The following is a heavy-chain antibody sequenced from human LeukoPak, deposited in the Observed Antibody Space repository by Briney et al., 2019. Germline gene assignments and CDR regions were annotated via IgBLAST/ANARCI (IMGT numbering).Heavy chain of an antibody. CDR3: TRFYSESSSWALDY. Sequence: GGSLRLSCTVSGFSFGDYTMSWVRQAPGKGLEWVGFIRSKAYGGTTEYAASVKGRLTISRDDSKTIAYLQMNSLKTEDTAVYYCTRFYSESSSWALDYWGQGTLVTVSS. V-gene: IGHV3-49*04. J-gene: IGHJ4*02. CDR2: IRSKAYGGTT. D-gene: IGHD6-13*01. CDR1: GFSFGDYT.